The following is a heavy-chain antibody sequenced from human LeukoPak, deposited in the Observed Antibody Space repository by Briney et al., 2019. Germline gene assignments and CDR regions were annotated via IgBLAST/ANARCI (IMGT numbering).Heavy chain of an antibody. CDR1: GYTFTSYG. D-gene: IGHD1-26*01. CDR2: IIPIFGTA. CDR3: ASILRDIVGATGAFDI. V-gene: IGHV1-69*05. J-gene: IGHJ3*02. Sequence: SVKVSCKASGYTFTSYGISWVRQAPGQGLEWMGGIIPIFGTANYAQKFQGRVTITTDESTSTAYMELSSLRSEDTAVYYCASILRDIVGATGAFDISGQGTMVTVSS.